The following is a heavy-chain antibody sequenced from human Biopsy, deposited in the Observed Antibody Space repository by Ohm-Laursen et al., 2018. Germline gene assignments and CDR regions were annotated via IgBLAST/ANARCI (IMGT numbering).Heavy chain of an antibody. CDR2: INPNSGGT. V-gene: IGHV1-2*02. CDR1: GYTFTDSY. J-gene: IGHJ2*01. D-gene: IGHD1-26*01. Sequence: AASVKVSCKASGYTFTDSYMHWVRQAPGQGLEWMGWINPNSGGTNYAQKFQGRVTMTRDTSMSTAYMELNRPRSDDTAVYYCARGGLNYWYFDLWGRGTLVTVSS. CDR3: ARGGLNYWYFDL.